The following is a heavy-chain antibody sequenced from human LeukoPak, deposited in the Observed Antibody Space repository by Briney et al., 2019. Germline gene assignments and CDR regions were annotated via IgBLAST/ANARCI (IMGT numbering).Heavy chain of an antibody. CDR2: IGSSSSYI. V-gene: IGHV3-21*01. J-gene: IGHJ4*02. CDR1: GFTFSSYS. D-gene: IGHD3-10*01. Sequence: GGSLRLSCAASGFTFSSYSMNWVRQAPGKGLEWVSSIGSSSSYIYYADSVKGRFTISRDNAKNSLYLQMNSLRAEDTAVYYCARGGRDYGSGSYSNFDYWGQGTLVTVSS. CDR3: ARGGRDYGSGSYSNFDY.